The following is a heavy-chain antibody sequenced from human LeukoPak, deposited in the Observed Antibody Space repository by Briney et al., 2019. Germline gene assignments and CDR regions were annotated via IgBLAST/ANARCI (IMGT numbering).Heavy chain of an antibody. D-gene: IGHD3-10*01. CDR1: GYSISSGYY. J-gene: IGHJ4*02. Sequence: SETLSLTCAVSGYSISSGYYWGWIRQPPGKGLEWTGSIYHSGSTYYNPSLKSRVTISVDTSKNQFSLKLSSVTAADTAVYYCARDQDYGSGSSDYWGQGTLVTVSS. CDR2: IYHSGST. CDR3: ARDQDYGSGSSDY. V-gene: IGHV4-38-2*02.